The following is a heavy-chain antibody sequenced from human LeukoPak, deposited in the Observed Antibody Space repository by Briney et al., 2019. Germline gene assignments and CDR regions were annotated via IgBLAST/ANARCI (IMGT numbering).Heavy chain of an antibody. CDR2: IGISSNKI. CDR1: GFTLRSYT. J-gene: IGHJ5*02. V-gene: IGHV3-21*01. CDR3: ARVGLDNTGWHINWFDP. D-gene: IGHD6-19*01. Sequence: GGSLRLSCAASGFTLRSYTMNWVRQAPGKGLEWVSSIGISSNKIYYADSVKGRFIISRDNAKNSVYLQMNSLRAEDTAVYCARVGLDNTGWHINWFDPWGQGTLVTVSS.